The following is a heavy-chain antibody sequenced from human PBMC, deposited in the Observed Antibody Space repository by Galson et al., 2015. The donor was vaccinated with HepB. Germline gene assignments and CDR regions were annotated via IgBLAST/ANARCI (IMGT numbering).Heavy chain of an antibody. CDR1: GFSLSNND. J-gene: IGHJ4*02. Sequence: SLRLSCAASGFSLSNNDMTWVRQAPGRALEWVSHISISSRTVYYADSVRGRFTISRDNDKNLLYLQMINLRDEDTAVFYCARVARGQQLAYLDYWGQGTLVTVSS. D-gene: IGHD6-13*01. V-gene: IGHV3-48*02. CDR2: ISISSRTV. CDR3: ARVARGQQLAYLDY.